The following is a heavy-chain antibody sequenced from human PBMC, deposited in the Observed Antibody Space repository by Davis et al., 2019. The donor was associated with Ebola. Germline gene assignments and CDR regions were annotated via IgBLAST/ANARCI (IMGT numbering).Heavy chain of an antibody. Sequence: ASVKVSCKASGYTFTSYYMHWVRQAPGQGLEWMGIINPSGGSTSYAQKFQGRVTITADKSTSTAYMELSSLRSEDTAVYYCARVRLDGRWFDPWGQGTLVTVSS. J-gene: IGHJ5*02. CDR1: GYTFTSYY. CDR3: ARVRLDGRWFDP. V-gene: IGHV1-46*01. CDR2: INPSGGST. D-gene: IGHD5-24*01.